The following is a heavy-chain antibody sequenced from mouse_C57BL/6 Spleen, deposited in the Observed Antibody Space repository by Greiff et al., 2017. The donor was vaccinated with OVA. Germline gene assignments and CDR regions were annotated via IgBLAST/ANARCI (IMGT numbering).Heavy chain of an antibody. Sequence: QVQLQQSGPELVKPGASVKISCKASGYAFSSSWMNWVKQRPGKGLEWIGRIYPGDGDTNYNGKFKGKATLTADKSSSTAYMQLSSLTSEDSAVYAVASQIYYGNYEDYFDDWGQGTTLTVAS. CDR3: ASQIYYGNYEDYFDD. J-gene: IGHJ2*01. V-gene: IGHV1-82*01. CDR2: IYPGDGDT. D-gene: IGHD2-1*01. CDR1: GYAFSSSW.